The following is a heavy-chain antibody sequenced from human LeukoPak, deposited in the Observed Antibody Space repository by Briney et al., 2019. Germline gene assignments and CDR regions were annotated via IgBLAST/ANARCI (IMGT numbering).Heavy chain of an antibody. CDR3: ARLNGGY. Sequence: SETLSLTCTVSGGSISSSSYYWGWIRQPPGKGLEWIGSIYYSGSTYYNPSLKSRVTISVDTSKNQFSLKLSSVTAADTAVYYCARLNGGYWGQGTLVTVSS. D-gene: IGHD1-1*01. CDR1: GGSISSSSYY. CDR2: IYYSGST. J-gene: IGHJ4*02. V-gene: IGHV4-39*01.